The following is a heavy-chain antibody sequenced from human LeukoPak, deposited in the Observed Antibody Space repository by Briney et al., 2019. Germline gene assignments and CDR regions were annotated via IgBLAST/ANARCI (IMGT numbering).Heavy chain of an antibody. J-gene: IGHJ4*02. V-gene: IGHV1-2*02. Sequence: ASVEVSYKASGYTFTGYYMHWVRQAPGQGLEWMGWINPNSGGTNYAQKFQGRVTMTRDTSISTAYMELSRLRSDDTAVYYCARGGDYYGSGSYPSHYWGQGTLVTVSS. D-gene: IGHD3-10*01. CDR3: ARGGDYYGSGSYPSHY. CDR2: INPNSGGT. CDR1: GYTFTGYY.